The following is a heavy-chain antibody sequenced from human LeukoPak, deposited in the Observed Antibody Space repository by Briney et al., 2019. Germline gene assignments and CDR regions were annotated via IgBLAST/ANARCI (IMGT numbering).Heavy chain of an antibody. D-gene: IGHD4/OR15-4a*01. CDR1: GFNFRNYG. CDR2: IQYDGTKK. Sequence: GGSLRLSCAASGFNFRNYGIHWVRQAPGKGLEWVTFIQYDGTKKYYADSVKGQFTISRDNSKNTLYLQMNSLRPEDTALYYCAKNILTMTIDYMDVWGKGTTVTVSS. V-gene: IGHV3-30*02. CDR3: AKNILTMTIDYMDV. J-gene: IGHJ6*03.